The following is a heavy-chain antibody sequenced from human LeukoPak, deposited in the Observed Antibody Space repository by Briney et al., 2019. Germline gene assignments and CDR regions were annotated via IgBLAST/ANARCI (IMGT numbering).Heavy chain of an antibody. V-gene: IGHV1-2*02. J-gene: IGHJ4*02. CDR2: INPNSGGT. CDR1: GYTFTGYY. CDR3: ARSLPANCGGDCYLSY. Sequence: GASVKVSCKASGYTFTGYYMHWVRQAPGQGLEWMGWINPNSGGTNYAQKFQGRVTTTRDTSISTAYMELSRLRSDDTAVYYCARSLPANCGGDCYLSYWGQGTLVTVSS. D-gene: IGHD2-21*02.